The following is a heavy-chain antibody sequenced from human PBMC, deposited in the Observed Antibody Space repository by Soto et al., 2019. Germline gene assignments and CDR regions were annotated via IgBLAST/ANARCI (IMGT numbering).Heavy chain of an antibody. Sequence: QVQLVESGGGVVQPGRSLRLSCAASGFTFSSSGMHWVRQAPGKGLEWVAVTSFDGSSGYYADSVRGRFTISRDNSNNPLYLQMNSLRAEDKAGHYFAKSPPAVGGYFDYWGQGTLVTVSS. V-gene: IGHV3-30*18. CDR3: AKSPPAVGGYFDY. CDR1: GFTFSSSG. D-gene: IGHD1-26*01. CDR2: TSFDGSSG. J-gene: IGHJ4*02.